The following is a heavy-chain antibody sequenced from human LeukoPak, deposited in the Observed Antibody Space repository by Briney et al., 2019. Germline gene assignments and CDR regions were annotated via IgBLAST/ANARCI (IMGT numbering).Heavy chain of an antibody. CDR1: GFTFSSYA. Sequence: GGSLILSCAASGFTFSSYAMSWVRPAPGKGLEWVSAISGSGGSTYYADSVKGRFTISRDNSKNTLYLQMNSLRAEDTAVYYCANGGVLLWFGDQFGYWGQGTLVTVSS. V-gene: IGHV3-23*01. J-gene: IGHJ4*02. D-gene: IGHD3-10*01. CDR2: ISGSGGST. CDR3: ANGGVLLWFGDQFGY.